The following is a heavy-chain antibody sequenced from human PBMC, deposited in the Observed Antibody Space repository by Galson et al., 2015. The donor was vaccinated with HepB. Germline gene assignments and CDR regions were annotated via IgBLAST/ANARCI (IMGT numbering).Heavy chain of an antibody. CDR1: GGTFSSYA. CDR2: IITIFGIA. D-gene: IGHD3-22*01. Sequence: QSGAEVTKPGESLKISCKASGGTFSSYAISWVRQAPGQGLEWMGGIITIFGIANYAQKFQGRVTITADKSTSTAYMELSSLRSEDTAVYYCARLVESSGYYSVSYAFDIWGQGTMVTVSS. CDR3: ARLVESSGYYSVSYAFDI. V-gene: IGHV1-69*17. J-gene: IGHJ3*02.